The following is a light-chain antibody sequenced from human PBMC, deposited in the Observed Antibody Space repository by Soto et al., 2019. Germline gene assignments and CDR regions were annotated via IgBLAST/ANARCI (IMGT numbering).Light chain of an antibody. V-gene: IGKV1-5*01. J-gene: IGKJ1*01. CDR3: QQYETFSGT. Sequence: DSQMTQSPSTLSASVADTVTVTCRASQSVSCWLAWYQQKPGEAPKLLIYDASALPRGVPSRFSGSGSGTKFTLTNPSLQPDDFATYYRQQYETFSGTFGPGTKVDI. CDR1: QSVSCW. CDR2: DAS.